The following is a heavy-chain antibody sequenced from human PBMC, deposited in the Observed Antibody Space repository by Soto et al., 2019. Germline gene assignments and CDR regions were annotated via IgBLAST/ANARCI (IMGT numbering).Heavy chain of an antibody. CDR3: ARWILSTSEAFDL. D-gene: IGHD5-12*01. Sequence: QVQLQESGPGLVKPSQTLSLACSVSGASISSGDYYWSWIRQPPGKGLEWIGYIYYSGSTYYNPSLKSRANILIDTSKNQFSLRLNSVTAADTAVYYCARWILSTSEAFDLWGQGTMVTVSS. J-gene: IGHJ3*01. CDR2: IYYSGST. V-gene: IGHV4-30-4*01. CDR1: GASISSGDYY.